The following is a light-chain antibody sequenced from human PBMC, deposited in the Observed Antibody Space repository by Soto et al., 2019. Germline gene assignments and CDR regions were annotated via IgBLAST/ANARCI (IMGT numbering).Light chain of an antibody. V-gene: IGKV3-11*01. Sequence: VLTQSPATLSLSPGERATLSCRASQTVNSYLVWYQQKPGQAPRLLIYGASNRVTGIPARFSGSGSGTDFTLTISSLEPEDFAVYYCQQRSDWPPITFGQGTRLEIK. CDR2: GAS. CDR3: QQRSDWPPIT. J-gene: IGKJ5*01. CDR1: QTVNSY.